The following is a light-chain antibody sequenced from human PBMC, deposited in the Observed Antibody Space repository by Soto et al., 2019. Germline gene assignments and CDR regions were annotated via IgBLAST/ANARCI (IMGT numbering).Light chain of an antibody. V-gene: IGKV3-20*01. CDR1: QSVSSSY. Sequence: IVLTQSPCTLSLSPGERATLSCRASQSVSSSYLAWYQRKPGQAPRLLTYGASSRATGIPDRFSGSGSGTDFTLTISRLEPEDFAVYYCQQYGSSSWTFGQGTKVDIK. CDR3: QQYGSSSWT. J-gene: IGKJ1*01. CDR2: GAS.